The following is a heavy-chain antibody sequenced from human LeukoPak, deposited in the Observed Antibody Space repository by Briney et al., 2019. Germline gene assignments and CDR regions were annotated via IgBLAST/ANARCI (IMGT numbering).Heavy chain of an antibody. J-gene: IGHJ4*02. CDR2: INHSGST. CDR3: AREEATMVRIDY. Sequence: PSETPSLTCAVYGGSFSGYYWSWIRQPPGKGLEWIGEINHSGSTNYNPSLKSRVTISVDTSKNQFSLKLSSVTAADTAVYYCAREEATMVRIDYWGQGTLVTVSS. CDR1: GGSFSGYY. V-gene: IGHV4-34*01. D-gene: IGHD3-10*01.